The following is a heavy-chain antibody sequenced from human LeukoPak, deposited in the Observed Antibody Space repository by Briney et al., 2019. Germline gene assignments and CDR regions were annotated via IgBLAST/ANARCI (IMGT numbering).Heavy chain of an antibody. Sequence: GGSLRLSCAASGFGFSPFWMSWVRQGPGKGLDWVASINPDGSGTSYVDSVKGRFTISRDNAQNSLYLQMNSLSAEDTAVYYCASLFGGVTTFDYWGQGTLVTVSS. J-gene: IGHJ4*02. D-gene: IGHD4-17*01. V-gene: IGHV3-7*01. CDR2: INPDGSGT. CDR1: GFGFSPFW. CDR3: ASLFGGVTTFDY.